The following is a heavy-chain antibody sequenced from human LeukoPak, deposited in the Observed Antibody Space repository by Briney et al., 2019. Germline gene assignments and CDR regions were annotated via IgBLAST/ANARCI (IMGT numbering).Heavy chain of an antibody. Sequence: SETPSLTCTVSGGSISSYYWSWIRQPPGKGLEWIGYIYYSGSTNYNPSLKSRVTISVDTSKNQFSLKLSSVTAADTAVYYCARYYYDSSGYYLLDYWGQGTLVTVSS. CDR1: GGSISSYY. J-gene: IGHJ4*02. D-gene: IGHD3-22*01. V-gene: IGHV4-59*08. CDR3: ARYYYDSSGYYLLDY. CDR2: IYYSGST.